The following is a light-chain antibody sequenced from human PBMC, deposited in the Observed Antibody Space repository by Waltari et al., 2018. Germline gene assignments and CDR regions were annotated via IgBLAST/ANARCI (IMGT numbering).Light chain of an antibody. CDR3: QQYYESPYT. Sequence: DIVMTQSPDSLAVSLGERASINFKSSQSVLYSSNNYNYLAWYQQKPGQPPQLLIYGAATRESGVPDRFGGSGSGTHVPLTISSQQAEDVAVYYCQQYYESPYTFGQGTKLESK. J-gene: IGKJ2*01. V-gene: IGKV4-1*01. CDR2: GAA. CDR1: QSVLYSSNNYNY.